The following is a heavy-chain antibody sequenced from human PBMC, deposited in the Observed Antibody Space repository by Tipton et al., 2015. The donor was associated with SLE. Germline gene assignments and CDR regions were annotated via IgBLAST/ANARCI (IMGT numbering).Heavy chain of an antibody. D-gene: IGHD2-15*01. Sequence: TLSLTCAVYGGSFSVHYWSWSWIRQPPGKGLEWIGEINHSGSTNYNPSLKSRVTISGDTSKNQFSLKLSSVTAADTAVYYCASGGGLWYFDLWGRGTLVTVSS. CDR1: GGSFSVHY. CDR3: ASGGGLWYFDL. CDR2: INHSGST. V-gene: IGHV4-34*01. J-gene: IGHJ2*01.